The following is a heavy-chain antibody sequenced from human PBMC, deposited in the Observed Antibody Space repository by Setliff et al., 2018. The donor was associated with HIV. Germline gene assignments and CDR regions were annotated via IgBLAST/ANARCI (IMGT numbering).Heavy chain of an antibody. V-gene: IGHV3-21*06. J-gene: IGHJ4*02. D-gene: IGHD2-2*02. CDR1: GFTLSTNT. CDR2: ITGTSGCI. CDR3: TKGHYTTSG. Sequence: GGSLRLSCVVSGFTLSTNTLNWNWVRQAPGKGLEWVSSITGTSGCIYYADSVKGRFTISRDNAKNSLYLQMNSLRAEDTAVYYCTKGHYTTSGWGQGTLVTVSS.